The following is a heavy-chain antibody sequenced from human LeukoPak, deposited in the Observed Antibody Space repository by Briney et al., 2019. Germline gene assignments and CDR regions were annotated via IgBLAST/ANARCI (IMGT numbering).Heavy chain of an antibody. D-gene: IGHD5-18*01. V-gene: IGHV3-23*01. Sequence: GGSLRLSCAASGFTFSSYAMSWVRQAPGKGLEWVSAISGSGGSTYYADSVKGRFTISRDNSKNTLYLQMNSLRAEDTAVYFCARQPQHEASFDSWGQGALVAVSS. CDR3: ARQPQHEASFDS. J-gene: IGHJ4*02. CDR1: GFTFSSYA. CDR2: ISGSGGST.